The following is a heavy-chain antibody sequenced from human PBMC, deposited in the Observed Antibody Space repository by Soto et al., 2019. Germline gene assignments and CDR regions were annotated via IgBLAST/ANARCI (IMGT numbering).Heavy chain of an antibody. CDR1: GGSISSYY. V-gene: IGHV4-4*07. D-gene: IGHD3-22*01. J-gene: IGHJ4*02. CDR3: ARYALKYYYDSSGSPYFDY. CDR2: IYTSGST. Sequence: SETLSLTCTVSGGSISSYYWSWIRQPAGKGLEWIGRIYTSGSTNYNPSLKSRVTMSVDTSKNQFSLKLSSVTAADTAVYYCARYALKYYYDSSGSPYFDYWGQGTLVTVSS.